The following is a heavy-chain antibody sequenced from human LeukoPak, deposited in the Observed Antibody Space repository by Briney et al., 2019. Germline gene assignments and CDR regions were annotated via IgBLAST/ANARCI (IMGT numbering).Heavy chain of an antibody. CDR1: GCSISSCY. Sequence: SETLSLTCTVSGCSISSCYWSWIRQPPGKGLEWIGYIYTSGSTNYNPSLKSRVTISVNTSKNQFSLKLSSVTAADTAVYDCARHDDFGFGPWGQGTLVTVSS. J-gene: IGHJ5*02. CDR2: IYTSGST. CDR3: ARHDDFGFGP. V-gene: IGHV4-4*09. D-gene: IGHD3-3*01.